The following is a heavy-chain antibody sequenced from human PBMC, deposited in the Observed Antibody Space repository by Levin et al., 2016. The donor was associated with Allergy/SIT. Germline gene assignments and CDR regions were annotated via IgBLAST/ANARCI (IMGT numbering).Heavy chain of an antibody. V-gene: IGHV3-21*01. CDR1: GFPFSTYT. CDR3: ARDPPSSGYALDI. CDR2: ISDSSTYK. D-gene: IGHD3-9*01. Sequence: GESLKISCAASGFPFSTYTMNWVRQAPGKGLEWVSSISDSSTYKYYTDSVKGRFTISRDNAKNSLSLQMDSLRVEDTAVYYCARDPPSSGYALDIWGQGTMVTVSS. J-gene: IGHJ3*02.